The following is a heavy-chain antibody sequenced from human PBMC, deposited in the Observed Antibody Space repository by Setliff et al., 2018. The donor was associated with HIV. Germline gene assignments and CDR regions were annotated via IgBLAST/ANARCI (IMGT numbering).Heavy chain of an antibody. CDR2: MFYRGST. CDR1: GGSFNTSSYC. V-gene: IGHV4-39*07. CDR3: ARDMSPMFPYYFDD. J-gene: IGHJ4*02. D-gene: IGHD3-10*02. Sequence: PTETLSLTCSVSGGSFNTSSYCWGWIRQPPGKGLEWIGSMFYRGSTYYNPSLKSRVTLSVETSKNQFSLKLSSVTAADTAVYYCARDMSPMFPYYFDDWGQGTLVTVSS.